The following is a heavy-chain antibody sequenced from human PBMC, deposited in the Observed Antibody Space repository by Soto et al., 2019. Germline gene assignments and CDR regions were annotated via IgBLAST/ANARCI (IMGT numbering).Heavy chain of an antibody. Sequence: GGSLRLSCAASGFTFSNAWMSWVRQAPGKGLEWVGRIKSKTDGGTTDYAAPVKGRFTFSRDDSKNTLYLQMNSLKTEDTAVYYCTTELLWFGELLGSYYYYGMDVWGQGTTVTVS. J-gene: IGHJ6*02. CDR1: GFTFSNAW. D-gene: IGHD3-10*01. CDR2: IKSKTDGGTT. CDR3: TTELLWFGELLGSYYYYGMDV. V-gene: IGHV3-15*01.